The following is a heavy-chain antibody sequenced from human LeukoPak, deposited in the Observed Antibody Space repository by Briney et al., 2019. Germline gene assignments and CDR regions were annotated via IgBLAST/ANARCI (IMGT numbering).Heavy chain of an antibody. CDR3: ARDVTTVTSDFDY. Sequence: PGGSLRLSCAASGFTFSSYSMNWVRQAPGKGLEWVSSISSGSSYIYYADSVKGRFTISRDNAKNSLYLQMNSLRAEDTAVYYCARDVTTVTSDFDYWGQGTLVTVSS. CDR2: ISSGSSYI. V-gene: IGHV3-21*01. D-gene: IGHD4-17*01. J-gene: IGHJ4*02. CDR1: GFTFSSYS.